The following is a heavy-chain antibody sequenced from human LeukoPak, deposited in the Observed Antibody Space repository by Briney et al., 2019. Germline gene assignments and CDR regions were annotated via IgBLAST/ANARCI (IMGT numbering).Heavy chain of an antibody. J-gene: IGHJ6*02. V-gene: IGHV1-69*13. CDR2: IIPIFGTA. Sequence: SVKVSCKASGGTFSSYAISWVRQAPGQGLEWMGGIIPIFGTANYAQKFQGRVTITADESTSTAYMELSSLRSEDTAVYYCGTVWFGDYYYGMDVWGQGTTVTVSS. CDR3: GTVWFGDYYYGMDV. CDR1: GGTFSSYA. D-gene: IGHD3-10*01.